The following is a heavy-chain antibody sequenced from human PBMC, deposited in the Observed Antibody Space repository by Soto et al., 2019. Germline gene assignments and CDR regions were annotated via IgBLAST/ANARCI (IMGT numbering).Heavy chain of an antibody. V-gene: IGHV1-8*02. D-gene: IGHD4-4*01. CDR2: VNPDSGHT. CDR3: ARSAPCSNTALDYRYYMDV. J-gene: IGHJ6*03. Sequence: QVQLVQSGAEVKKPGASVTVSCKASGYIFTSYNINWVRQAAGHGLEWMGWVNPDSGHTDYAQKFQGRVTMTRDTSVGTAHMELRSLTPEDKAVYYCARSAPCSNTALDYRYYMDVWGNGASVTVSS. CDR1: GYIFTSYN.